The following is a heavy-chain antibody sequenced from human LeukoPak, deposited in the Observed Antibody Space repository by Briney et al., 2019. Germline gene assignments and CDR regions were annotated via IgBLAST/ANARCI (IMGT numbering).Heavy chain of an antibody. CDR2: IYYSGST. CDR1: GGSFSGYY. V-gene: IGHV4-34*01. CDR3: ARHYGGYSFGPGEDY. J-gene: IGHJ4*02. D-gene: IGHD5-18*01. Sequence: PSETLSLTCAVYGGSFSGYYWSRIRQPPGKGLEWIGSIYYSGSTYYNPSLKSRVTISVDTSKNQFSLKLSSVTAADTAVYYCARHYGGYSFGPGEDYWGQGTLVTVSS.